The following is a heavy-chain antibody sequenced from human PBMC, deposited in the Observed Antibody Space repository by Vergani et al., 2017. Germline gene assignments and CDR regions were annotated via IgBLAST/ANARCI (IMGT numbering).Heavy chain of an antibody. CDR1: GFTFGADA. CDR2: IRTKSEGETT. CDR3: TRDRNYDIWTGSTNHFDH. Sequence: EVQLVESGGELVQPGRPLRLSCTASGFTFGADAISWFRQAPGKGPEWVAFIRTKSEGETTEYAASVQGRFFISGNDSKCIADLQMNSLRTEDTAGYFGTRDRNYDIWTGSTNHFDHWGPGTLVTVSS. J-gene: IGHJ4*02. V-gene: IGHV3-49*03. D-gene: IGHD3-9*01.